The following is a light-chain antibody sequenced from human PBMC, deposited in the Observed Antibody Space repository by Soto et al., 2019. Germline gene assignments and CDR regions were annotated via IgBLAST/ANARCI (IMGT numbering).Light chain of an antibody. CDR3: SSFTSSSALV. CDR2: DVS. CDR1: SSDVGGYNY. Sequence: QSALTQPVSVSGSPGQSITISCTGASSDVGGYNYVSWYQQHPGKAPKLMIYDVSNRPSGVSNRFSGSKSGNTASLTISGLQAEDEADYYCSSFTSSSALVFGIGTKLTVL. J-gene: IGLJ1*01. V-gene: IGLV2-14*03.